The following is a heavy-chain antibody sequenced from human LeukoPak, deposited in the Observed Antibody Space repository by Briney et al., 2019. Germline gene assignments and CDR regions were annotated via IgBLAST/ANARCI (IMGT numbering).Heavy chain of an antibody. CDR3: AKDRDYGNYPSAYYYYMDV. D-gene: IGHD4-11*01. V-gene: IGHV3-30*02. Sequence: GGSLRLSCAASGFTFSTYGIHWVRQAPGKGLEWVAFIRYDGTNKWYADSVKGRFTISRDNSKNMLYLQMNSLRAEDTAVYHCAKDRDYGNYPSAYYYYMDVWGKGTTVTVSS. J-gene: IGHJ6*03. CDR1: GFTFSTYG. CDR2: IRYDGTNK.